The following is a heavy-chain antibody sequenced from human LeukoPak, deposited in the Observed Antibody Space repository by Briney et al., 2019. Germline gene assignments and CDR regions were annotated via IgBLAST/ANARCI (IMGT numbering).Heavy chain of an antibody. J-gene: IGHJ4*02. Sequence: ASVKVSYKASGYTITSYDINWVRQATGQGLEWMGWMNPNSGNTGYAQKFQGRVTMTRNTSISTAYMELSSLRSEDTAVYYCARVADGTYYYDSSGYYFDYWGQGTLVTVSS. CDR2: MNPNSGNT. D-gene: IGHD3-22*01. V-gene: IGHV1-8*01. CDR3: ARVADGTYYYDSSGYYFDY. CDR1: GYTITSYD.